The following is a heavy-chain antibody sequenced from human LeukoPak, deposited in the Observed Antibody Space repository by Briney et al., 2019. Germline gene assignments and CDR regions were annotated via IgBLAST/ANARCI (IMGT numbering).Heavy chain of an antibody. V-gene: IGHV4-39*01. Sequence: SDTLSLTCTVSGDSISSSSFYWAWVRQPPGKGLVWIGSIYYSGTTFYNPSFKSRVAISVDTSKNQFSLRLSSVTAADTAVYFCARRRIAATVDHWGQGTLVTVSS. CDR1: GDSISSSSFY. CDR2: IYYSGTT. CDR3: ARRRIAATVDH. J-gene: IGHJ4*02. D-gene: IGHD6-25*01.